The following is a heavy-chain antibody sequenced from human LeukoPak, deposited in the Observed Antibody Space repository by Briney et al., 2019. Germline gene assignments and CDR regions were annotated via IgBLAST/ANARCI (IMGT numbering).Heavy chain of an antibody. CDR2: INPSTGTT. CDR1: GYTFSDYY. V-gene: IGHV1-2*02. J-gene: IGHJ5*02. D-gene: IGHD1/OR15-1a*01. Sequence: ASVKVSCKASGYTFSDYYIHWVRQAPGQGLEWMGWINPSTGTTKIPQRFQGRVTMTRDTSISSAYMDLNRLTSDDTAVYYCARGTIPVLGTNSFDPWGQGTLVTVSS. CDR3: ARGTIPVLGTNSFDP.